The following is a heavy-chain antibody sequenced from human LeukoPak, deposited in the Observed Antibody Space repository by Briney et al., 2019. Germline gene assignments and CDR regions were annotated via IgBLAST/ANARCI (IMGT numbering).Heavy chain of an antibody. CDR3: ARGGAHYIVGATTIADY. V-gene: IGHV4-59*01. J-gene: IGHJ4*02. Sequence: SETLSLTCTVATGSLSSYYWSWIRQPPGKGLEWIGYTYYSGSTNYNPSLKSRVTISVDTSKNQFSLKLSSVTAADTAVYYCARGGAHYIVGATTIADYWGQGTLVTVSS. D-gene: IGHD1-26*01. CDR1: TGSLSSYY. CDR2: TYYSGST.